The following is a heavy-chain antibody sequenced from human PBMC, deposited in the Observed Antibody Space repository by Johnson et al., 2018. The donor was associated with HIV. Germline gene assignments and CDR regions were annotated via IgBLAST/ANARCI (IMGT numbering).Heavy chain of an antibody. D-gene: IGHD1-26*01. CDR1: GFTFSNYG. Sequence: QVQLVESGGGVVQPGRSLRLSCAAFGFTFSNYGVHWVRQAPGKGLEWVSGINWNSGSIGYADSVKGRFTTSRDNSKNTLYLQMNSLRAEDTAVYYCARVPPWALGATGWLDAFDVWDQGTMVTVSS. V-gene: IGHV3-NL1*01. CDR3: ARVPPWALGATGWLDAFDV. J-gene: IGHJ3*01. CDR2: INWNSGSI.